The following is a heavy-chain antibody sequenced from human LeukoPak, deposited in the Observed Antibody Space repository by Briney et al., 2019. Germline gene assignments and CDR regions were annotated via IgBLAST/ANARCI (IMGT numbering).Heavy chain of an antibody. CDR2: IYSGGST. J-gene: IGHJ4*02. CDR3: ARDSYCGGDCYDWFDY. Sequence: GGSLRLSCAASGFTVSSNYMSWVRQAPGKGLEWVSVIYSGGSTYYADSVKGRFTISRDNSKNTLYLQMNSLRAEDTAVYYCARDSYCGGDCYDWFDYWGQGTLVTVSS. CDR1: GFTVSSNY. V-gene: IGHV3-66*01. D-gene: IGHD2-21*02.